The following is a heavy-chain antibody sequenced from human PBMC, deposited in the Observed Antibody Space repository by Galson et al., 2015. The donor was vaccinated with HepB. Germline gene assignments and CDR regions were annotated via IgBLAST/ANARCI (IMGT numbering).Heavy chain of an antibody. CDR3: ARAGLLWGQLHYFDY. D-gene: IGHD3/OR15-3a*01. Sequence: SVKVSCKASGYTFTSYAMHWVRQAPGQRLEWMGWINDGNGNTKYSQKFQGRVIITRDTSASTAYMEGSGLSSLTSEDTAVYYCARAGLLWGQLHYFDYWGQGTPVTVSS. V-gene: IGHV1-3*01. CDR2: INDGNGNT. CDR1: GYTFTSYA. J-gene: IGHJ4*02.